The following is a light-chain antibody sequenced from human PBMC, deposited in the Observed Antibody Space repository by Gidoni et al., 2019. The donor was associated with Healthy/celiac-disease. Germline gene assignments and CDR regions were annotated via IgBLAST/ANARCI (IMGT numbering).Light chain of an antibody. V-gene: IGKV1-33*01. CDR2: DAS. Sequence: DIQMTQSPSSLSASVGDRVTITCQASQDISNYLNWYPQKPGKAPKLLIYDASNLETGVPSRFSGSGSGTDFTFTISSLQPEDIATYYCQQYDNLLSFTFGPGTKVDIK. CDR1: QDISNY. J-gene: IGKJ3*01. CDR3: QQYDNLLSFT.